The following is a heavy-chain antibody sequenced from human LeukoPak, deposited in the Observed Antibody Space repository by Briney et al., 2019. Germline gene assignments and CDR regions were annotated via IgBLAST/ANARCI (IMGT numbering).Heavy chain of an antibody. V-gene: IGHV4-39*01. CDR2: IYYRGST. Sequence: PSETLSLTCTLSGGPISSSNYYWGWIRQPPGKGLEWIGSIYYRGSTYYNLSLKSRVTISVDTSKNQFSLTLNSVTAADTAVYYCATEWEQLIRTGNFDYWGQGTLVTVSS. D-gene: IGHD1-26*01. CDR1: GGPISSSNYY. J-gene: IGHJ4*02. CDR3: ATEWEQLIRTGNFDY.